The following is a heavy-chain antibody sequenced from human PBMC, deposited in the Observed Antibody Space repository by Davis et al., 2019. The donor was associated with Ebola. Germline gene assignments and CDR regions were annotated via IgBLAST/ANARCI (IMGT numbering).Heavy chain of an antibody. J-gene: IGHJ5*01. CDR2: IYSGGGT. Sequence: GGSLRLSCAASGFTFNYYAMSWVRQAPGKGLEWVSVIYSGGGTYYADSVKGRFTISRDNSKNTLYLQMNSLRAEDTAVYYCARGGRDNWFDSWGQGTLVTVSS. D-gene: IGHD3-10*01. CDR1: GFTFNYYA. CDR3: ARGGRDNWFDS. V-gene: IGHV3-53*05.